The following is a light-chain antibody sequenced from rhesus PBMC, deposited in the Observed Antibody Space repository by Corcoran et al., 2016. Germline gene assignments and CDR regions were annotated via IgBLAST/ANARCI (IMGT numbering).Light chain of an antibody. V-gene: IGLV2-32*02. J-gene: IGLJ1*01. CDR1: NSDIGAYNY. CDR2: EVN. CDR3: SSYAGTNTYI. Sequence: QAALTQPRSVSGSPGQSVAISCTGTNSDIGAYNYVSWYQHHPGTAPKLMIYEVNKRPSGVSDRFSGSKSGNTASLTISGLQAEDEADYYCSSYAGTNTYIFGVGTRLTVL.